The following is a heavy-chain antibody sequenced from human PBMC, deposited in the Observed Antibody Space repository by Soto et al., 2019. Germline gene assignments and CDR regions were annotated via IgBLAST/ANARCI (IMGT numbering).Heavy chain of an antibody. J-gene: IGHJ6*02. Sequence: EVQLVESGGGLVQPGGSLKLSCAASEFTLSASAMHWVRQASGKGLEWVGRIRSKTNSYATEYAASVKGRFTISRDESKNTAYLQLNSLNTEDTAVYYCVSQIAAAGTNYYYAMDVWGQGTTVTVSS. V-gene: IGHV3-73*02. CDR3: VSQIAAAGTNYYYAMDV. D-gene: IGHD6-13*01. CDR1: EFTLSASA. CDR2: IRSKTNSYAT.